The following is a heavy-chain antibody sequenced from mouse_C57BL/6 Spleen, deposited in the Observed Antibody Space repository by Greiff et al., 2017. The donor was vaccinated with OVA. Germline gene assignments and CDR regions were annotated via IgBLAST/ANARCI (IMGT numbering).Heavy chain of an antibody. CDR3: ARKRRGEWFAY. CDR2: INPNDGGT. Sequence: DVQLQESGPELVKPGASVKIPCKASGYTFTDYNMDWVKQSHGKSLEWIGDINPNDGGTIYNQKFKGKATLTVDKSSSTAYMELRSLTSEDTAVYYCARKRRGEWFAYWGQGTLVTVSA. J-gene: IGHJ3*01. V-gene: IGHV1-18*01. CDR1: GYTFTDYN.